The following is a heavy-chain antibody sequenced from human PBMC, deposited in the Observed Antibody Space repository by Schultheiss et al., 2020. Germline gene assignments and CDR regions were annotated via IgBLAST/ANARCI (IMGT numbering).Heavy chain of an antibody. V-gene: IGHV1-69*13. J-gene: IGHJ4*02. Sequence: SVKGSCKASGYTFTSYAISWVRQAPGQGLEWMGGIIPIFGTANYAQKFQGRVTITADESTSTAYMELSSLRSEDTAVYYCASSVVVGAIFDYWGQGTLVNVPS. D-gene: IGHD1-26*01. CDR3: ASSVVVGAIFDY. CDR2: IIPIFGTA. CDR1: GYTFTSYA.